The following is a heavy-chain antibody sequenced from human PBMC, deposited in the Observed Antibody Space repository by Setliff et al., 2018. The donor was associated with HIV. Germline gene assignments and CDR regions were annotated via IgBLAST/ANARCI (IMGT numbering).Heavy chain of an antibody. CDR1: GGSISGYY. J-gene: IGHJ4*02. Sequence: PSETLSLTCTVSGGSISGYYWSWIRQPQGKGLEWIGYIYYIGNTNYNTSLKGRVTLSVDTSKNQLSLKLSSVTAADTAVYYCARGRSRYYYDGSGYYVDYWGQGTLVTVSS. V-gene: IGHV4-59*01. CDR3: ARGRSRYYYDGSGYYVDY. CDR2: IYYIGNT. D-gene: IGHD3-22*01.